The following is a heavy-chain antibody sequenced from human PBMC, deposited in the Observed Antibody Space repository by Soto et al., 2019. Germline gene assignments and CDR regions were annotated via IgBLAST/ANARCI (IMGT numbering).Heavy chain of an antibody. CDR2: IIPISGTA. CDR1: GGTFSSYA. V-gene: IGHV1-69*01. D-gene: IGHD5-12*01. CDR3: ASVVLGGFRYYYYGMDV. J-gene: IGHJ6*02. Sequence: QVQLVQSGAEVKKPGSSVKVSCKASGGTFSSYAISWVRQAPGQGLEWMGGIIPISGTANYAQKFQGRVTITADESTSTAYMERSSLGSEDTAVYYCASVVLGGFRYYYYGMDVLGQGTTVTVSS.